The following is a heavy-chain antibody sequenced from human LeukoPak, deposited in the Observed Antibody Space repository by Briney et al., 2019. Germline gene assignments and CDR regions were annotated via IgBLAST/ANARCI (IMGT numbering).Heavy chain of an antibody. CDR2: INHSGST. CDR1: GGSFSGYY. CDR3: ARGPITTYYYDSSGSVNWFDP. J-gene: IGHJ5*02. V-gene: IGHV4-34*01. Sequence: MASETLSLTCAVYGGSFSGYYWSWIRQPPVKGLEWIGEINHSGSTNYNPSLKSRVTISVDTSKNQFSLKLSSVTAADTAVYYCARGPITTYYYDSSGSVNWFDPWGQGTLVTVSS. D-gene: IGHD3-22*01.